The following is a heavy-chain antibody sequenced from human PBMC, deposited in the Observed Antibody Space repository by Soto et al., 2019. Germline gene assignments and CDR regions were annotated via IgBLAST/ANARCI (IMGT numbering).Heavy chain of an antibody. Sequence: WETVSLTRPVCGAAIRPYYWSSLRETAGKALEWIACIYYSGRPYYYPSRKRRVSISVDTSKNQCSLKLSSVSAADTAVYYCARGPRGGYYYYSGMDVWGQGTTVTVS. J-gene: IGHJ6*02. CDR3: ARGPRGGYYYYSGMDV. D-gene: IGHD3-10*01. V-gene: IGHV4-59*01. CDR2: IYYSGRP. CDR1: GAAIRPYY.